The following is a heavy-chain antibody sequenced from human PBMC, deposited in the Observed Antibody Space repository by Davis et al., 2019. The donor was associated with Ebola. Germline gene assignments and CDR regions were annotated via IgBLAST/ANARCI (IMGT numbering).Heavy chain of an antibody. CDR3: AKPRPQEGAGWWNFDC. V-gene: IGHV3-23*01. CDR2: ISGSGSST. CDR1: GFIFSSYV. Sequence: PSETLSLTCAASGFIFSSYVMSWVRQAPGKGLEWVSGISGSGSSTYYTDSVKGRFTISRDNSKNTLYLQMNSLRAEDTAVYYCAKPRPQEGAGWWNFDCWGQGTLVTVSS. D-gene: IGHD2-15*01. J-gene: IGHJ4*02.